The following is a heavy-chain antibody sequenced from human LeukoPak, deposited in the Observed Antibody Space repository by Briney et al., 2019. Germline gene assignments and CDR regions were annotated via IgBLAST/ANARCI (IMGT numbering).Heavy chain of an antibody. CDR1: GFTFSNYS. J-gene: IGHJ4*02. V-gene: IGHV3-48*04. D-gene: IGHD5-12*01. Sequence: PGGSLRLSCAASGFTFSNYSMNWVRQAPGKGLEWVSYISSSSSTIYYAGSVKGRFTISRDNAKNSLYLQMNSLRAEDTAVYYCARESYLYSGYEMGFWGQGTLVTVSS. CDR2: ISSSSSTI. CDR3: ARESYLYSGYEMGF.